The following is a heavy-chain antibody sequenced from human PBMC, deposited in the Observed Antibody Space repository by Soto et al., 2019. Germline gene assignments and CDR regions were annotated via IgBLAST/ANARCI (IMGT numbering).Heavy chain of an antibody. V-gene: IGHV1-18*04. J-gene: IGHJ4*02. CDR2: ISAYNGST. Sequence: QVHLVQSGVEVKKPGASVRVSCKASGYTFTSYGITWVRQAPGQGLEWMGWISAYNGSTNYAQKLQGRVTMTTDTSTSAAYLELRSLRSDDTAVYYCARACPDKGTSGYYYSYWGQGTLVTVSS. CDR3: ARACPDKGTSGYYYSY. CDR1: GYTFTSYG. D-gene: IGHD3-22*01.